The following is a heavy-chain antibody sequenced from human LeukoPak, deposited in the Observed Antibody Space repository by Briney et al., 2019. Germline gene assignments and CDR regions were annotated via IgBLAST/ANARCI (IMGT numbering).Heavy chain of an antibody. D-gene: IGHD1-26*01. CDR2: INPSGGST. Sequence: ASVKVSCKASGYTFTSYYIHWVRQAPGQGLEWMGIINPSGGSTSYAQKFQGRVTMTRDTSTSTVYMELNSLRSEDTAVYYCARVSVGATTIAWFDLWGQGTLVTVSS. V-gene: IGHV1-46*01. CDR3: ARVSVGATTIAWFDL. CDR1: GYTFTSYY. J-gene: IGHJ5*02.